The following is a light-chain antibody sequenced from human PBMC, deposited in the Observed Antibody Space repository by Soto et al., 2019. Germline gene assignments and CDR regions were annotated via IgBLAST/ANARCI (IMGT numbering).Light chain of an antibody. V-gene: IGKV3-20*01. CDR2: GAS. J-gene: IGKJ1*01. CDR3: QQYGGT. CDR1: QSFSSTY. Sequence: EIVVTQAPGTLSLSPGKKATISFMVSQSFSSTYLDWYQQNPGQAPRLLLSGASSRATGITDRFSGSGSGTVFSLTISRLEPEDFAVYYCQQYGGTFGQGTKVDIK.